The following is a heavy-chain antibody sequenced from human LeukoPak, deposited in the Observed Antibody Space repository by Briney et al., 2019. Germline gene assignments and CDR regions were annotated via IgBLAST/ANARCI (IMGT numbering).Heavy chain of an antibody. Sequence: SVKVSCKASGGTFSSYAISWVRQAPGQGLEWMGGIIPIFGTASYAQKFQGRVTITADESTSTAYMELSSLRSEDTAVYYCARESAKGYCSSTSCYATDYWGQGTLVTVSS. D-gene: IGHD2-2*01. J-gene: IGHJ4*02. CDR2: IIPIFGTA. CDR1: GGTFSSYA. CDR3: ARESAKGYCSSTSCYATDY. V-gene: IGHV1-69*01.